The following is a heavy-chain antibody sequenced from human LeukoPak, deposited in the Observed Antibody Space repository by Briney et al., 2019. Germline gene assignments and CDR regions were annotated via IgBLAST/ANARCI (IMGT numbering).Heavy chain of an antibody. J-gene: IGHJ6*03. CDR3: ATLRIPDYYYYMDV. CDR1: GYTFTGYY. V-gene: IGHV1-2*06. CDR2: INPNSGGT. Sequence: ASVKVSCKASGYTFTGYYMHWVRQAPGQGLEWMGRINPNSGGTNYAQKFQGRVTMTRDTSISTAYMELSRLRSDDTAVYYCATLRIPDYYYYMDVWGKGTTVTVSS.